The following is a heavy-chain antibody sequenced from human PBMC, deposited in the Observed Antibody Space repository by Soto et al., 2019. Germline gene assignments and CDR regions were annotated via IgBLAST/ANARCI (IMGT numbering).Heavy chain of an antibody. V-gene: IGHV4-39*01. CDR3: ARRSTISGGVAY. D-gene: IGHD3-10*02. CDR1: GGSLISNNHY. J-gene: IGHJ4*02. CDR2: IYYSGTT. Sequence: QLQLRESGPGLVKPSETLSLTCTVSGGSLISNNHYWGWLRQPPGKGLEWIGNIYYSGTTYYTPSLQSRLTMPVDTSKGQFSLKLSSMSVADTAVYFCARRSTISGGVAYWGQGTVVDVSS.